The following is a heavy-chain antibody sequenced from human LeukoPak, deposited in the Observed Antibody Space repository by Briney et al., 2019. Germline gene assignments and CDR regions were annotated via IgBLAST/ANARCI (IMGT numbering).Heavy chain of an antibody. Sequence: ASVKLSCRASGYTFTTYGVSWVRQAPGQGLEWMGWINPYNSNTNYAQKLQGRVTMTTDTSTSTAYMELRSLRSDDTAVYYCARAWLGLTGDGYTADNWFDPWGQGTLVTVSS. V-gene: IGHV1-18*01. CDR2: INPYNSNT. CDR1: GYTFTTYG. CDR3: ARAWLGLTGDGYTADNWFDP. J-gene: IGHJ5*02. D-gene: IGHD5-24*01.